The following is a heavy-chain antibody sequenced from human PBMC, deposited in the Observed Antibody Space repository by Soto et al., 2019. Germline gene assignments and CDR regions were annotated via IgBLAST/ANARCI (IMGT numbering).Heavy chain of an antibody. Sequence: SETLSLTCTVSGCSISNYYWSWIRQPPGRGLEWIGHIFYSGSTNYNPALKSRVTISVDTSKSQFSLKLTSVSATDTAVYYCTRGPSGDKVDYWSPGTLVTVSS. CDR1: GCSISNYY. D-gene: IGHD7-27*01. CDR2: IFYSGST. J-gene: IGHJ4*02. CDR3: TRGPSGDKVDY. V-gene: IGHV4-59*08.